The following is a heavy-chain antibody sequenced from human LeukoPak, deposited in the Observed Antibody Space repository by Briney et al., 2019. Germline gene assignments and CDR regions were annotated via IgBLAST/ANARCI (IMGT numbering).Heavy chain of an antibody. CDR3: AKDRGSSWYFDY. Sequence: GRSLRLSCAASGFTFSSYGMHWVRQAQGKGLEWVAVISYDGSNTYYADSVKGRFTISRDNSKNTLYLQMNSLRAEDTAVYYCAKDRGSSWYFDYWGQGTLVTVSS. D-gene: IGHD6-13*01. V-gene: IGHV3-30*18. J-gene: IGHJ4*02. CDR2: ISYDGSNT. CDR1: GFTFSSYG.